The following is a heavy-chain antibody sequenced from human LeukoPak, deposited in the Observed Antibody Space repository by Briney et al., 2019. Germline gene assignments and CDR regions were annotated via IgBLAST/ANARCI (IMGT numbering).Heavy chain of an antibody. D-gene: IGHD2-2*01. CDR2: MYGGGST. V-gene: IGHV3-53*01. J-gene: IGHJ4*02. CDR1: GFTVSSNY. Sequence: GGSLRLSCAASGFTVSSNYMSWVRQAPGKGLEWVSVMYGGGSTFYADSVKGRFTISRDNSKNTLYLQMNSLRAEDTAVYYCANRGKYCSSTSCLGSAQVDYWGQGTLVTVSS. CDR3: ANRGKYCSSTSCLGSAQVDY.